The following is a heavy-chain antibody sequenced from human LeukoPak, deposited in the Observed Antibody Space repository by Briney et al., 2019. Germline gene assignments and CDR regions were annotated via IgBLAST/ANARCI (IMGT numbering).Heavy chain of an antibody. Sequence: SETLSLTCTVSGGSISSYYWSWIRQPPGKGLEWIGYIYYSGSTNYNPSLKSRVTISVDTSKNQFSLKLSSVTAEDTAVYYCARTRGFSEFDLWGRGTLVTVSS. D-gene: IGHD3-3*01. V-gene: IGHV4-59*01. CDR3: ARTRGFSEFDL. CDR2: IYYSGST. CDR1: GGSISSYY. J-gene: IGHJ2*01.